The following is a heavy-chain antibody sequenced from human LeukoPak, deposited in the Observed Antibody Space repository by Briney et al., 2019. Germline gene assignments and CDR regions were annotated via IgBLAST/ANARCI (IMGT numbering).Heavy chain of an antibody. V-gene: IGHV3-43*02. Sequence: GGSLRLSCAASGFTFDDYAMHWVRQAPGKDLEWVSLISGDGGTTYSADSVKGRFTISRDNSKNSLYLQMNSLRTEDTALYYCARSLPDYFDYWGQGTLVTVSS. CDR2: ISGDGGTT. J-gene: IGHJ4*02. CDR1: GFTFDDYA. CDR3: ARSLPDYFDY.